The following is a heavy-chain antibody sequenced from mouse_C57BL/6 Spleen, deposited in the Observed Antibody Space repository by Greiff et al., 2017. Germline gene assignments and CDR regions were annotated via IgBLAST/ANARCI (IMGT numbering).Heavy chain of an antibody. D-gene: IGHD2-5*01. CDR2: ISSGSSTI. Sequence: EVKLMESGGGLVKPGGSLKLSCAASGFTFSDYGMHWVRQAPEKGLEWVAYISSGSSTIYYADTVKGRFTISRDNAKNTLFLQMTSLRSEDTAMYYCARGAYYSNYGVFFFDYWGQGTTLTVSS. CDR1: GFTFSDYG. CDR3: ARGAYYSNYGVFFFDY. V-gene: IGHV5-17*01. J-gene: IGHJ2*01.